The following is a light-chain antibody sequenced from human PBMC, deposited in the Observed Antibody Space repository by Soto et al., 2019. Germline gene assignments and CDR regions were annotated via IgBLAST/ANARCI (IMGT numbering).Light chain of an antibody. Sequence: QCVLTQPASVSGSPGQSITISCSGTSSDIGSYNHVAWYQQFPGKSPKLMIXAXSXRXXGXXXRXSGSKSGITASLTISGLQTEDEADYYCISYTDRQSYLFGTGTKVTVL. CDR3: ISYTDRQSYL. CDR1: SSDIGSYNH. V-gene: IGLV2-14*03. J-gene: IGLJ1*01. CDR2: AXS.